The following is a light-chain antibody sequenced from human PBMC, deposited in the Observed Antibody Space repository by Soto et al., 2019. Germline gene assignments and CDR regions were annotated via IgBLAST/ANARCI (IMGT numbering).Light chain of an antibody. CDR3: QSYHDSVSGPVV. CDR1: SSNIGAGYD. J-gene: IGLJ2*01. CDR2: GNT. Sequence: QSVLTQPPSISGAPGQRVTISCTGTSSNIGAGYDVHWYQHLPGTAPKLLIHGNTKRPSGVPDRFSGSKSGSSASLAITGLQAEDEGDYYCQSYHDSVSGPVVFGGGTKLTVL. V-gene: IGLV1-40*01.